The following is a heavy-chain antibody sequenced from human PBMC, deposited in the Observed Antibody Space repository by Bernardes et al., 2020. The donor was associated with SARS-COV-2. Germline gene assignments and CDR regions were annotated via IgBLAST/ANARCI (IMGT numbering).Heavy chain of an antibody. Sequence: SETLSRTCTVSGGSISDYYWTWIRLAPGRGLEWIGYIYSSGSTNYNPSLKSRVTMSVDTSKNQFSLKLSSVTAADSAVYYCAREQWLVRYFDYWGQGNLVTVSS. D-gene: IGHD6-19*01. V-gene: IGHV4-59*01. CDR1: GGSISDYY. J-gene: IGHJ4*02. CDR2: IYSSGST. CDR3: AREQWLVRYFDY.